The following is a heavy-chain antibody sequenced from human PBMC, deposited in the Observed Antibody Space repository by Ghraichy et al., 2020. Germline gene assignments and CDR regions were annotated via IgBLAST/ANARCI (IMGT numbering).Heavy chain of an antibody. CDR1: GFTFSIYS. D-gene: IGHD2/OR15-2a*01. V-gene: IGHV3-7*03. Sequence: GVLRLSCAASGFTFSIYSMSWVRQAPGKGLEWVANINPDGSEKYYVDSVKGRFTMSRDNAKNSVSLQMNSLRAEDTAVYYCARNRASLDVWGKATTVTVSS. CDR2: INPDGSEK. J-gene: IGHJ6*04. CDR3: ARNRASLDV.